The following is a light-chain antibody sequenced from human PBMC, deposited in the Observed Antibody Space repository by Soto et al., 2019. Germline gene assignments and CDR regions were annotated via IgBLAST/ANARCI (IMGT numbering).Light chain of an antibody. CDR3: QQYNSYPIT. CDR1: QSISSW. V-gene: IGKV1-5*01. J-gene: IGKJ5*01. Sequence: DIQMTQSPSTLSASVGDRVTITCRAGQSISSWLAWYQQKPGKAPNLLIFHASNLQSGVPSRFSGSGSGTEFTLTISSLQPGDFAIYYCQQYNSYPITFGQGTRLEIK. CDR2: HAS.